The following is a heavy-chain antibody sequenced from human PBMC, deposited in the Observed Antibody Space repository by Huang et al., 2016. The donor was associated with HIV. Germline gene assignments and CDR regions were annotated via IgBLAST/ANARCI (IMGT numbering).Heavy chain of an antibody. V-gene: IGHV3-30*18. Sequence: QVQLVESGGGVVQPGTSLRPSCAAFGFIFSNFGMHWVRQAPGKGLEWVAVISYDGRSDRYSDSVKGRFTISRDNDKNTLSLEMNRLRHDDTAVYYCAKESRWFSDFDQWGQGTLVTVSS. J-gene: IGHJ5*02. CDR2: ISYDGRSD. D-gene: IGHD2-15*01. CDR1: GFIFSNFG. CDR3: AKESRWFSDFDQ.